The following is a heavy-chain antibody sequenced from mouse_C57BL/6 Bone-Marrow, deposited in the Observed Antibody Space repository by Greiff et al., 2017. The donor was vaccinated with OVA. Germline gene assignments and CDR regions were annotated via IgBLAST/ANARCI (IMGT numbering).Heavy chain of an antibody. V-gene: IGHV3-6*01. CDR3: SRGYYSSSFYFDY. D-gene: IGHD1-1*01. Sequence: EVQLQQSGPGLVKPSQSLSLSCSVTGYSITSGYYWNWIRQIPGSKLEWMCFISYDGSNNYNQSLKNRISFTRDTSKNQFFLKLKSVTTEDTATSYYSRGYYSSSFYFDYWGQGTTLTVSA. CDR2: ISYDGSN. J-gene: IGHJ2*01. CDR1: GYSITSGYY.